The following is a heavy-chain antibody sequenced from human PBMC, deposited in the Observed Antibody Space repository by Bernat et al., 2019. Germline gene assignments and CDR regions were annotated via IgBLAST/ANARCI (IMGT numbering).Heavy chain of an antibody. CDR1: GFTVSSNY. D-gene: IGHD3-9*01. CDR3: ARDPTDYDILTASMENSACGMDV. J-gene: IGHJ6*02. Sequence: EVQLVETGGGLIQPGGSLRLSCAASGFTVSSNYMSWVRQAPGKGLEWVSVIYSGGSTYYADSVKGRFTISRDNSKNTLYLQMNSLRAEDTAVYYCARDPTDYDILTASMENSACGMDVCGQGTTVTVSS. CDR2: IYSGGST. V-gene: IGHV3-53*02.